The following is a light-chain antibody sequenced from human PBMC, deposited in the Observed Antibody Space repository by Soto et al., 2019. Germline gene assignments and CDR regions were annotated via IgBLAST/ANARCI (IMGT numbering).Light chain of an antibody. CDR2: DAS. J-gene: IGKJ4*01. CDR3: QLYGTPLA. CDR1: QSVKTF. V-gene: IGKV3-11*01. Sequence: QSPATLSLYEGERALLSCRASQSVKTFLVWYQQRPGQAPRLLIHDASHRAAGIPARFSGSGFGTDFTLTINRLEPEDFAVYYCQLYGTPLAFGGGAKAAIK.